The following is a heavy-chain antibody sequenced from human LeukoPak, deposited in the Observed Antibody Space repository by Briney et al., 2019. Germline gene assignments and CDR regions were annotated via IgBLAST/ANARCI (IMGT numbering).Heavy chain of an antibody. D-gene: IGHD5-12*01. CDR3: ARSSGYGVADY. CDR1: GFTFSIYS. CDR2: ISGSGSYM. J-gene: IGHJ4*02. V-gene: IGHV3-21*01. Sequence: GGSLRLSCAASGFTFSIYSMNWVRQAPGKGLEWVSSISGSGSYMYYADPLKGRFTISRDNAKNSLYLQINSLRAEDTAVYYCARSSGYGVADYWGQGTLVTVSS.